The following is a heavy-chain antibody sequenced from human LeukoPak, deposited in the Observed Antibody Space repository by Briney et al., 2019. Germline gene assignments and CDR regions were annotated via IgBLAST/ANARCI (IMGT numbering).Heavy chain of an antibody. V-gene: IGHV1-69*04. CDR3: ARDTPGRLRFLGNWFDP. J-gene: IGHJ5*02. CDR1: GVTFSSYA. Sequence: SVKVSCKASGVTFSSYAISWVRQAPGQGLEWMGRIIPILGIANYAQKFQGRVTITADKSTSTAYTELSSLRSEDTAVYYCARDTPGRLRFLGNWFDPWGQGTLVTVSS. D-gene: IGHD3-3*01. CDR2: IIPILGIA.